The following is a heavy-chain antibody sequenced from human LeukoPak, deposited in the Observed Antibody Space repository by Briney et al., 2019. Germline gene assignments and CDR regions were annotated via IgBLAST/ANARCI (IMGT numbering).Heavy chain of an antibody. CDR3: VREGRVSGYDFDC. Sequence: GGSLRLSCAASGFTFSSYWMHWVRQVPGKGLVWVSRINSDGSSITYADSVKGRFTISRDNARNTLYLQMNSLRVEDTAVYYCVREGRVSGYDFDCWGQGTLVTISS. J-gene: IGHJ4*02. V-gene: IGHV3-74*03. CDR1: GFTFSSYW. CDR2: INSDGSSI. D-gene: IGHD5-12*01.